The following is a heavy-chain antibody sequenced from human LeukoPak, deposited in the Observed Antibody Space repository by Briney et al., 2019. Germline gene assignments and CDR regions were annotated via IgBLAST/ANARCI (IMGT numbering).Heavy chain of an antibody. CDR3: AKDQYAHYYMDV. CDR2: ISGDGGST. D-gene: IGHD2-8*01. CDR1: GFTFDDYA. V-gene: IGHV3-43*02. Sequence: GGSLRLSCAASGFTFDDYAMHWVRQAPGKGLEWVSLISGDGGSTYYADSVKGRSTISRDNSKNSLYLQMNSLRTEDTALYYCAKDQYAHYYMDVWGKGTTVTISS. J-gene: IGHJ6*03.